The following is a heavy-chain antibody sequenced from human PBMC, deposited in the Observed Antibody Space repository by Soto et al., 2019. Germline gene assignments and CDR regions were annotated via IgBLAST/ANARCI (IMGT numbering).Heavy chain of an antibody. CDR3: ARDAELVVGCMDV. D-gene: IGHD6-6*01. Sequence: NPSETLSLTCTVSGGSISSGDYSWSWIRQPPRKGLEWIVYIHYSANTYYSPSLKSRVTMSLDTSKNQFSLRLSSVTASDSAVYYCARDAELVVGCMDVWGQGTTVTVS. J-gene: IGHJ6*02. CDR2: IHYSANT. CDR1: GGSISSGDYS. V-gene: IGHV4-30-4*01.